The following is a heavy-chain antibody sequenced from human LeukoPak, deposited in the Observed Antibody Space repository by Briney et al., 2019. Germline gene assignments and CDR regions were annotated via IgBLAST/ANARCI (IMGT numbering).Heavy chain of an antibody. J-gene: IGHJ6*03. CDR1: GFPFTFA. Sequence: GGSLRLSCAASGFPFTFAMSWVRQAPGKGLEWVSYISSSSAKIDYAESVKGRFTISRDNSKNSLYLQMDSLRAEDTAVYYCARDPSYASSWYHYMDVWGKGTTVTVSS. D-gene: IGHD6-13*01. CDR2: ISSSSAKI. CDR3: ARDPSYASSWYHYMDV. V-gene: IGHV3-48*04.